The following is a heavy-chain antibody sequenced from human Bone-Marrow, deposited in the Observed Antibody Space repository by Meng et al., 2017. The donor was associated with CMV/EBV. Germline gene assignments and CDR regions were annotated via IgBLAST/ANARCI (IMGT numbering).Heavy chain of an antibody. V-gene: IGHV3-30*04. CDR3: ARDVFGVVTTIDY. CDR1: GFTFSSDA. D-gene: IGHD3-3*01. CDR2: ISYDGSNK. J-gene: IGHJ4*02. Sequence: CAASGFTFSSDAMHWVRQAPGKGLEWVAVISYDGSNKYYADSVKGRFTISRDNSKNTLYLQMNSLRAEDTAVYYCARDVFGVVTTIDYWGQGTLVTVSS.